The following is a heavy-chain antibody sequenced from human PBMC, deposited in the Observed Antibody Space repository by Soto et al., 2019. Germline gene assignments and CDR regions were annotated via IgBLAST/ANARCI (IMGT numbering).Heavy chain of an antibody. CDR3: ARYSAASGTYYFDY. CDR2: TYHSGST. V-gene: IGHV4-59*12. J-gene: IGHJ4*01. Sequence: SETLSLTCTVSGGSISSYYWSWIRQPPGKGLEWIGYTYHSGSTNYNPSLKSRVTMSLDKSKNQLPLILYSVTAADTGVYYCARYSAASGTYYFDYWGQGTLVTVSS. D-gene: IGHD6-13*01. CDR1: GGSISSYY.